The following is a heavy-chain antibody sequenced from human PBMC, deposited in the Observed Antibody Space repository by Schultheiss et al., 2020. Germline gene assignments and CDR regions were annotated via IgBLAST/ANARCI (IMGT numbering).Heavy chain of an antibody. D-gene: IGHD6-19*01. Sequence: SETLSLTCTVSGGSISSSNHYWDWIRQHPGKGLEWIGYIYYSGSTYYNPSLKSRVTISVDTSKNQFSLKLSSVTAADTAVYYCALSSGWNTYLRYWGQGTLVTGSS. CDR1: GGSISSSNHY. CDR3: ALSSGWNTYLRY. V-gene: IGHV4-31*03. CDR2: IYYSGST. J-gene: IGHJ4*02.